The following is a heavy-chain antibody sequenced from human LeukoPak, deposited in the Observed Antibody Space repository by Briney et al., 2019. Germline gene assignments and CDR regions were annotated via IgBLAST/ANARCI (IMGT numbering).Heavy chain of an antibody. CDR3: AREWELPHYYYYGMDV. Sequence: ASVKVSCKASGYTFTSYGISWVRQAPGQGLECMGWISAYNGNTNYAQKLQGRVTMTTDTSTSTAYMELRSLRSDDTAVYYCAREWELPHYYYYGMDVWGQGTTVTVSS. CDR2: ISAYNGNT. V-gene: IGHV1-18*01. D-gene: IGHD1-26*01. J-gene: IGHJ6*02. CDR1: GYTFTSYG.